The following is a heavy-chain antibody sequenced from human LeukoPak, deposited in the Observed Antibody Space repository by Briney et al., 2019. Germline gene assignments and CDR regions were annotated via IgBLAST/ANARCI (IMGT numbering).Heavy chain of an antibody. J-gene: IGHJ5*02. CDR2: IYYSGST. V-gene: IGHV4-31*02. CDR1: GETVSSGGYY. D-gene: IGHD6-13*01. Sequence: PSETLSLTWTVSGETVSSGGYYWSWIRQHPGKGLEWIGKIYYSGSTYYNPTLRSRVTISIDTSKNQFSLKMTSVTAADMAVYFCARGGIAARLMYGFQNWFDPWVQGTLVIVSS. CDR3: ARGGIAARLMYGFQNWFDP.